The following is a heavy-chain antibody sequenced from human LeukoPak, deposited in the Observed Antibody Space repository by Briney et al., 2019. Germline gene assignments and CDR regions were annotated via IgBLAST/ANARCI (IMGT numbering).Heavy chain of an antibody. CDR3: ARDLVLLAAAGNFDY. V-gene: IGHV3-48*01. D-gene: IGHD6-13*01. CDR1: GFTFSSYS. CDR2: ISSSSSTI. J-gene: IGHJ4*02. Sequence: PGGSLRLSCAASGFTFSSYSMNWVRQAPGKGLEWVSYISSSSSTIYYADSVKGRFTISRDNAKNSLYLQMNSLRAEDTAVYYCARDLVLLAAAGNFDYWGQGTLVTVSS.